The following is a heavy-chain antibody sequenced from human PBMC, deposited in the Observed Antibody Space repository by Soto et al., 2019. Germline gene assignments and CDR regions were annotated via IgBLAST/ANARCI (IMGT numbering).Heavy chain of an antibody. Sequence: VASVKVSCKASGGTFSSYAISWVRQAPGQGLEWVGGIIPIFGTANYAQKFQGRVTITADKSTSTAYMELSSLRSEDTAVYYCATTNNLRYYDFWSGPLDYWGQGTLVTVSS. J-gene: IGHJ4*02. V-gene: IGHV1-69*06. CDR3: ATTNNLRYYDFWSGPLDY. D-gene: IGHD3-3*01. CDR2: IIPIFGTA. CDR1: GGTFSSYA.